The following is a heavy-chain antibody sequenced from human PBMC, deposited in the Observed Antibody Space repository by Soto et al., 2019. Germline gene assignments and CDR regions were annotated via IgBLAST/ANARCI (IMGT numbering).Heavy chain of an antibody. CDR1: GFTFSSYA. CDR3: ARGLYSISWCFDY. CDR2: ISSDAKNE. D-gene: IGHD6-13*01. J-gene: IGHJ4*02. Sequence: QVQLVESGGGVVQPGRSLRLSCAASGFTFSSYAMHWVRQAPGKGLEWVAVISSDAKNEYYADSAKGRFTISRDNSKNTLNLHMSSLRPEDTAGYYCARGLYSISWCFDYWGQGTLVTVSS. V-gene: IGHV3-30*04.